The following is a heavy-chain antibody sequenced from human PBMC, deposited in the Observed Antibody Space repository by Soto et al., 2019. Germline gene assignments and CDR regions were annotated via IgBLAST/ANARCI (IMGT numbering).Heavy chain of an antibody. D-gene: IGHD3-22*01. CDR2: IIPIFGTA. Sequence: SVKVSCKASGGTFSSYAMSWVRQAPGQGLEWMGGIIPIFGTANYAQRFQGRVTITADKSTSTAYMELSSLRSEDTAVYYCARGASYYYDSSGQENYFDYWGQGTLVTVSS. CDR3: ARGASYYYDSSGQENYFDY. J-gene: IGHJ4*02. CDR1: GGTFSSYA. V-gene: IGHV1-69*06.